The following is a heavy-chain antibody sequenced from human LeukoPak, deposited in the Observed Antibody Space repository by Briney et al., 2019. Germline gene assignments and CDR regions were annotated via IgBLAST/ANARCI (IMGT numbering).Heavy chain of an antibody. J-gene: IGHJ3*02. D-gene: IGHD1-26*01. Sequence: GGSLRLSCAASRFTFSSNYMSWVRQAPGKGLEWVSEIYSDGSTYYSASVKGRFSISRDNSKNTVYLQMSSLRAEDTAIYYCARELREHGVFDIWGQGTMVTVSS. CDR1: RFTFSSNY. V-gene: IGHV3-53*01. CDR3: ARELREHGVFDI. CDR2: IYSDGST.